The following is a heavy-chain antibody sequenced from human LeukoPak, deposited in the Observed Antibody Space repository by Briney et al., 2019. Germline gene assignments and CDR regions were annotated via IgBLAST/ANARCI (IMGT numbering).Heavy chain of an antibody. V-gene: IGHV3-23*01. J-gene: IGHJ4*02. CDR2: ISGSGNSK. CDR3: AKNRGGIAAARDY. D-gene: IGHD6-13*01. Sequence: GGSLRLSCAASGFTFHTYALGWVRQAPGKGLGWVSVISGSGNSKYYADSVKDRFTISRDNSKNTVYLQMTNLRVEDTATHFCAKNRGGIAAARDYWGQGTLVTVSS. CDR1: GFTFHTYA.